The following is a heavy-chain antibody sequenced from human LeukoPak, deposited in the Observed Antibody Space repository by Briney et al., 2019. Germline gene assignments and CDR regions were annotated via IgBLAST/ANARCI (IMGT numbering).Heavy chain of an antibody. Sequence: PGGSLRLSCAASGFTVITNDMTWVRQAPGKGLEWVSVLYSDGNTKYAGSVQGRFSISRGNSKNTLYFEKNSLSPDDTAVYYCARGVGPPAANTLAYWGQGTLVTVSS. CDR2: LYSDGNT. CDR3: ARGVGPPAANTLAY. J-gene: IGHJ4*03. CDR1: GFTVITND. D-gene: IGHD2-2*01. V-gene: IGHV3-53*01.